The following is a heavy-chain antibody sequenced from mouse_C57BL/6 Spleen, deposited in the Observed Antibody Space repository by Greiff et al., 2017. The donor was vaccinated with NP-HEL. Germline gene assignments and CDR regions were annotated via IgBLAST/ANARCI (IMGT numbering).Heavy chain of an antibody. Sequence: QVQLQQPGAELVKPGASVKMSCKASGYTFTSYWITWVKQRPGQGLEWIGDIYPGSGSTNYNEKFKSKATLTVDTSSSTAYMQLSSLTSEDSAVYYCEIYYDYDEVPYAMDYWGQGTSVTVSS. CDR3: EIYYDYDEVPYAMDY. CDR2: IYPGSGST. D-gene: IGHD2-4*01. J-gene: IGHJ4*01. CDR1: GYTFTSYW. V-gene: IGHV1-55*01.